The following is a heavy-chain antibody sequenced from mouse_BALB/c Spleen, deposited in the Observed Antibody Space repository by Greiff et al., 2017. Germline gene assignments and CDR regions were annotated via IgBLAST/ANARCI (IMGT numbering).Heavy chain of an antibody. CDR2: ISSGSSTI. CDR1: GFTFSSFG. D-gene: IGHD4-1*02. V-gene: IGHV5-17*02. Sequence: EVKLMESGGGLVQPGGSRKLSCAASGFTFSSFGMHWVRQDQEKGLEWVAYISSGSSTIYYADTVKGRFTISRDNPKNTLFLQMTSLRSEDTAMYYCARSTGKWFAYWGQGTLVTVSA. CDR3: ARSTGKWFAY. J-gene: IGHJ3*01.